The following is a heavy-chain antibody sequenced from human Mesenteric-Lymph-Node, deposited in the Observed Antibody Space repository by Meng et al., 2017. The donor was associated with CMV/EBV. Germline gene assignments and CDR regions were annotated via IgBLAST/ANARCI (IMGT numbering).Heavy chain of an antibody. J-gene: IGHJ4*02. CDR3: ARRNLYYFDY. CDR1: GASISISDYS. Sequence: SETLSLTCTVSGASISISDYSRGWIRQPPGKGLEWIGYIYYSGSTYYNPSLKSRVIISVDTSKNQFSLELSSVTAADTAFYYCARRNLYYFDYWGQGTLVTVSS. V-gene: IGHV4-30-4*08. CDR2: IYYSGST.